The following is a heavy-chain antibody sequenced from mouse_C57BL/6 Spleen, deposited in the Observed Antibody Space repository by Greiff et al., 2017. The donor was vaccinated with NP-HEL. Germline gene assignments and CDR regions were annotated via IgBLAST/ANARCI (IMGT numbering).Heavy chain of an antibody. J-gene: IGHJ4*01. D-gene: IGHD1-1*01. CDR1: GYAFSSYW. CDR2: IYPGGGAT. V-gene: IGHV1-80*01. Sequence: QVQLQQSGAELVKPGASVKISCKASGYAFSSYWMNWVKQRPGKGLEWIGQIYPGGGATNYNGKFKGKATLTADKSSSTAYMQLSSLTSEDSAVYFCARGHGSSYVYYAMDYWGQGTSVTVSS. CDR3: ARGHGSSYVYYAMDY.